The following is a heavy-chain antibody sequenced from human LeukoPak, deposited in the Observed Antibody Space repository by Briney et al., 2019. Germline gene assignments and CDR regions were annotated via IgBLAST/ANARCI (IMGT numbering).Heavy chain of an antibody. V-gene: IGHV3-7*01. CDR1: GFSFSNSW. CDR2: INPDGSRG. J-gene: IGHJ4*02. D-gene: IGHD6-19*01. CDR3: AKEAWLQPFY. Sequence: PGGSLRLSCAASGFSFSNSWMNWVRQAPGQGLEWVANINPDGSRGCYVDSVRGRFTISRDNAKNSLYLQMDSLRVEDAAVYYCAKEAWLQPFYWGQGTLVTVSS.